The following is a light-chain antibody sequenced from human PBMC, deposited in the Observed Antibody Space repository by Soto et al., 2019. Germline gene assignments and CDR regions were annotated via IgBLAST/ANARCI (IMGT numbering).Light chain of an antibody. CDR1: QSVSSY. J-gene: IGKJ4*01. V-gene: IGKV3-11*01. CDR3: QQRGDWPST. CDR2: DAS. Sequence: EIVLTQSPATLSLSPGERATLSCRASQSVSSYLVWYQQKPGQVPRLLIYDASNRATGIPARFGGSGSGTYFTLTISSQELDDSAAYDCQQRGDWPSTVGGATKQEIK.